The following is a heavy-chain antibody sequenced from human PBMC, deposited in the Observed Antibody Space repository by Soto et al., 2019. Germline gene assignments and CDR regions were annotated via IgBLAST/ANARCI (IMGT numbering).Heavy chain of an antibody. CDR3: ARTGPYYYDSSGPFDY. CDR2: INAGNGNT. Sequence: ASVKVSCKASGYTFTSYAMHWVRQAPGQRLEWMGWINAGNGNTKYSQKFQGGVTITRDTSASTAYMELSSLRSEDTAVYYCARTGPYYYDSSGPFDYWGQGTLVTVSS. V-gene: IGHV1-3*01. CDR1: GYTFTSYA. J-gene: IGHJ4*02. D-gene: IGHD3-22*01.